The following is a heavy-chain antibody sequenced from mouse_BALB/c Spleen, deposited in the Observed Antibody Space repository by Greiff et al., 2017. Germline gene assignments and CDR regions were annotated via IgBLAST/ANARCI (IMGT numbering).Heavy chain of an antibody. Sequence: EVHLVESGGGLVQPGGSMKLSCAASGFTFSNYWMNWVRQSPEKGLEWVAEIRLKSNNYAAHYAESVKGKFTISRDDSKSSVYLQMNNLRAEDTGIYYCTRLYYGYWYFDVWGAGTTVTVSS. CDR1: GFTFSNYW. D-gene: IGHD1-1*01. CDR3: TRLYYGYWYFDV. J-gene: IGHJ1*01. CDR2: IRLKSNNYAA. V-gene: IGHV6-6*02.